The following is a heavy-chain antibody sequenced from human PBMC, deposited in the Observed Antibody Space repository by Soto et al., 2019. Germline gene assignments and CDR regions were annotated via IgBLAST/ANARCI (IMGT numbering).Heavy chain of an antibody. CDR2: ISGSAGRT. J-gene: IGHJ6*02. Sequence: AGGSLRLSCAASGFTFSSYALNWVRQAPGKGLEWVSGISGSAGRTYYADSVKGRFTISRDNSKNTLFLQMNSLRAEDTAVYYCAKGGLEASYYYYGMDVWGQGTTVTVSS. D-gene: IGHD3-16*01. CDR1: GFTFSSYA. CDR3: AKGGLEASYYYYGMDV. V-gene: IGHV3-23*01.